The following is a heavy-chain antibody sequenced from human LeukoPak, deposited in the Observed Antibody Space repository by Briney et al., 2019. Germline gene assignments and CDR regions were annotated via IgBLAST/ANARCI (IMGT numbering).Heavy chain of an antibody. CDR3: AKERYCSGGSCYSNY. Sequence: GGSLRLSCAASGFTFSSYAMSWVRQAPGKGLEGVSAISGSGGTTYYADSVKGRFTISRDNSKNTLYLQMNSLRAEDTAVYYCAKERYCSGGSCYSNYGGQGTLVTVSS. CDR2: ISGSGGTT. CDR1: GFTFSSYA. D-gene: IGHD2-15*01. V-gene: IGHV3-23*01. J-gene: IGHJ4*02.